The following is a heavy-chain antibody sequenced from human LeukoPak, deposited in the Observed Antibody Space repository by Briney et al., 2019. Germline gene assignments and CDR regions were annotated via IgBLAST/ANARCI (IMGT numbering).Heavy chain of an antibody. D-gene: IGHD3-9*01. CDR3: ARLVKKFGNRRGFDY. J-gene: IGHJ4*02. CDR1: GGSFCVYN. CDR2: INHSGST. Sequence: SETLSLTCAVYGGSFCVYNWSCIRQPPGKGLEWSGEINHSGSTNYNPSLKSRVTISVDTSKNQFSRKLSSGTAADTAVYYCARLVKKFGNRRGFDYWGQGTLVTVSS. V-gene: IGHV4-34*01.